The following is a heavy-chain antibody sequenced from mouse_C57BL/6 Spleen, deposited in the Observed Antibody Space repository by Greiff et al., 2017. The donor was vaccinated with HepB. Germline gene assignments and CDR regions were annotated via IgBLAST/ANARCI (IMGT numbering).Heavy chain of an antibody. CDR2: INPNNGGT. V-gene: IGHV1-18*01. CDR3: ARSDDCYWYFDV. D-gene: IGHD2-4*01. CDR1: GYTFTDYN. J-gene: IGHJ1*03. Sequence: EVQLQQSGPELVKPGASVKIPCKASGYTFTDYNMDWVKQSHGKSLEWIGDINPNNGGTIYNQKFKGKATLTVDKSSSTAYMELSSLTSADTAVYYCARSDDCYWYFDVWGTGTTVTVSS.